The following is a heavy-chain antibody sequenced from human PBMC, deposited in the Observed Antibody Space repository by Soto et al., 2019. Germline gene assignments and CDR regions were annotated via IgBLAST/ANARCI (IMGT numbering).Heavy chain of an antibody. D-gene: IGHD1-1*01. CDR2: INSDGSST. CDR1: GFTFSSYW. V-gene: IGHV3-74*01. Sequence: EVQLVESGGGLVQPGGSLRLSCAASGFTFSSYWMHWVRQAPGKGLVWVSRINSDGSSTSYADSVKGRFTISRDNAKNTLYLQMNSLRAEDTAVYYCAAPGFTEEPGDYRGQGTLVTVSS. CDR3: AAPGFTEEPGDY. J-gene: IGHJ4*02.